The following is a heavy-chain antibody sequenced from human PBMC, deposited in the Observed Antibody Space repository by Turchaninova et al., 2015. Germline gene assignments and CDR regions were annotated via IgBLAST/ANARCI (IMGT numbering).Heavy chain of an antibody. V-gene: IGHV4-34*01. CDR1: GEYFSGCY. Sequence: QVQLQQWGPGLLKPSETLSRTCAVYGEYFSGCYVSWIRQPPGKGLEWIGEINHSGSTNYNPALKSRVTISVDTSKNQFSLKLSSVTAADTAVYYCARPYCSSTSCGFDYWGQGTLVTVSS. D-gene: IGHD2-2*01. CDR3: ARPYCSSTSCGFDY. J-gene: IGHJ4*02. CDR2: INHSGST.